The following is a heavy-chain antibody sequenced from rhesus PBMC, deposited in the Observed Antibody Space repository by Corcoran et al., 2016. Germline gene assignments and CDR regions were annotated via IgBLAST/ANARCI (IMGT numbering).Heavy chain of an antibody. D-gene: IGHD3-28*01. V-gene: IGHV4S19*01. Sequence: QVQLQESGPGLVKPSETLSLTCAVSGGSISSSNWWSGSRQPPGKGLEWIGYISGSSGSTYYNPSLKSRVTISKDTSKNQFSLKLSSVTAADTAVYYCARVGWLLPFDYWGQGVLVTVSS. CDR3: ARVGWLLPFDY. CDR2: ISGSSGST. CDR1: GGSISSSNW. J-gene: IGHJ4*01.